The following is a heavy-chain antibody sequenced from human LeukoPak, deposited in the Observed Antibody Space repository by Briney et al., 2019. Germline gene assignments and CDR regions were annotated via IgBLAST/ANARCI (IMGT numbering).Heavy chain of an antibody. CDR1: GFTFDDYA. CDR3: AKDMSYDSSGYCFDY. D-gene: IGHD3-22*01. CDR2: ISWNSGSI. Sequence: GGSLRLSCAASGFTFDDYAMHWVRQAPGKGLEWVSGISWNSGSIGYADSVKGRFTISRDNAKNSLYLQMNSLRAEDTALYYCAKDMSYDSSGYCFDYWGQGTLVTVSS. V-gene: IGHV3-9*01. J-gene: IGHJ4*02.